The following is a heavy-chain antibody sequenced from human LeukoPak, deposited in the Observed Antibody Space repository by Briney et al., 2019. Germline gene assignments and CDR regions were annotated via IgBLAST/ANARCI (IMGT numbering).Heavy chain of an antibody. Sequence: SETLSLTCTVSGGSISSFYWNWIRQPPGKGLEWLGYIHYSGSSNYNPSLKSRVTISVDTSKSQFSLKLSSVTAADTAVYYCARGLSGSEYYFDYWGQGTLVTVSS. CDR1: GGSISSFY. D-gene: IGHD3-10*01. CDR2: IHYSGSS. J-gene: IGHJ4*02. V-gene: IGHV4-59*01. CDR3: ARGLSGSEYYFDY.